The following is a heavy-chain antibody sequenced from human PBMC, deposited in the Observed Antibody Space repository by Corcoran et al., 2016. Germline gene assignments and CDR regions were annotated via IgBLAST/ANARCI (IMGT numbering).Heavy chain of an antibody. V-gene: IGHV1-2*02. Sequence: QVQLVQSGAELKKPGTSVTVSCKTSGYTFTDYYLHWVRQAPGQGLEWMGWINPSSGDTYYADNFQVRVTMTRDTPNHTVYMDLSRLRSDDAAVYYWATDSGVDCNACDYWGQGTLVSGSS. CDR2: INPSSGDT. D-gene: IGHD2-21*01. J-gene: IGHJ4*02. CDR3: ATDSGVDCNACDY. CDR1: GYTFTDYY.